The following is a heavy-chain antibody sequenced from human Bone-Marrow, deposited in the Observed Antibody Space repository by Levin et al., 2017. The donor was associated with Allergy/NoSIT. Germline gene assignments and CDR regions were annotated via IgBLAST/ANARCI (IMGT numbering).Heavy chain of an antibody. CDR3: AKHVISRGWVREGPFDA. D-gene: IGHD6-19*01. CDR1: GFSFSTSG. CDR2: ISYDGSNR. Sequence: GGSLRLSCAASGFSFSTSGMHWVRQAPGKGLEWVAVISYDGSNRYYAESVKGRCTIPRDNYMTTLNLQMNRLRAEDTAVYYCAKHVISRGWVREGPFDAWGQGTLVTVSS. J-gene: IGHJ5*02. V-gene: IGHV3-30*18.